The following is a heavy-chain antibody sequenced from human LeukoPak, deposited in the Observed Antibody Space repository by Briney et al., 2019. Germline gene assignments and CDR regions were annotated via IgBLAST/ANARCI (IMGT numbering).Heavy chain of an antibody. CDR1: GFTFSDYY. Sequence: GGSLRLSCAASGFTFSDYYMSWIRQAPGKGLEWVSYISSSSSYTNYADSVKGRFTISRDNAKNSLYLQTNSLRAEDTAVYYCARSCSSTSCPFDYWGQGTLVTVSS. CDR3: ARSCSSTSCPFDY. CDR2: ISSSSSYT. V-gene: IGHV3-11*06. D-gene: IGHD2-2*01. J-gene: IGHJ4*02.